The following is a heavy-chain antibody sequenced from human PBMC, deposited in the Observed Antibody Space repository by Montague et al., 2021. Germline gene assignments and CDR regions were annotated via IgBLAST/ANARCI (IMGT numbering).Heavy chain of an antibody. D-gene: IGHD5-24*01. CDR2: SP. J-gene: IGHJ4*02. V-gene: IGHV4-34*01. Sequence: SPNYNPSRKSRVTISLDTSKNQFSLKLSAVTAPDTAVYFCARGFRTVEMPTISFDYWGQGTMVTVSS. CDR3: ARGFRTVEMPTISFDY.